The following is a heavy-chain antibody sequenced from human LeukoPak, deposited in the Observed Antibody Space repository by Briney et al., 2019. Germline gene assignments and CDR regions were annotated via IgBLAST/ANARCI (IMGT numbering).Heavy chain of an antibody. V-gene: IGHV3-23*01. Sequence: GGSLRLSCAASGFTFNTYDMNWVRQAPGKGLEWVSSISGSGGIPYSADSVKGRFSISRDNSKNTLYLQMNSLGAEDTAIYYCAKKGDGSGSYYPSLYFDYWGQGTLATVSS. CDR1: GFTFNTYD. D-gene: IGHD3-10*01. J-gene: IGHJ4*02. CDR2: ISGSGGIP. CDR3: AKKGDGSGSYYPSLYFDY.